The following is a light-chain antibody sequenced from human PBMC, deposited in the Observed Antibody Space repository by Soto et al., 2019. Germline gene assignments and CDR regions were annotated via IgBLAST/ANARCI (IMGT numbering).Light chain of an antibody. CDR2: GNN. J-gene: IGLJ1*01. Sequence: QSVLTQPPSVSGAPGQRVTISCTGSSSNIGAGYDVHWYQQLPGTAPKLLIYGNNNRPSGVPDRFSGSKSATSGSLAITGLQAEDEADYYCQSHDNSLRGYVFGTGTKATVL. CDR1: SSNIGAGYD. V-gene: IGLV1-40*01. CDR3: QSHDNSLRGYV.